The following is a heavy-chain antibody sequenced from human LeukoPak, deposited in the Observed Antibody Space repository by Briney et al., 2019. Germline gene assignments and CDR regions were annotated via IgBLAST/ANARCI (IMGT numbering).Heavy chain of an antibody. J-gene: IGHJ3*02. V-gene: IGHV4-4*07. CDR2: IYTSGST. Sequence: SETLSLTCTVSGGSISTYYWSWIRQPAGKGLEWIGRIYTSGSTNYNPSLESRVTMSVDTSKNQFSLKLSSATAADTAVYYCARGTYGDFYGDAFDIWGQGTMVTVSS. CDR1: GGSISTYY. D-gene: IGHD4-17*01. CDR3: ARGTYGDFYGDAFDI.